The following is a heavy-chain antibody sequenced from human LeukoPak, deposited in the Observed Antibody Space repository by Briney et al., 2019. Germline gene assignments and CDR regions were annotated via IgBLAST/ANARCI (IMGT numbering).Heavy chain of an antibody. D-gene: IGHD6-19*01. V-gene: IGHV4-4*07. CDR1: GGSISSYY. CDR2: IYTSGST. Sequence: PSETLSLTCTVSGGSISSYYWSWIRQPAGKGLEWIGRIYTSGSTNYNPSLKSRVTMSVDTSKNQFSLKLSSVTAADTAVYYCARQTTSVAGTRQFDYWGQGTLVTVSS. J-gene: IGHJ4*02. CDR3: ARQTTSVAGTRQFDY.